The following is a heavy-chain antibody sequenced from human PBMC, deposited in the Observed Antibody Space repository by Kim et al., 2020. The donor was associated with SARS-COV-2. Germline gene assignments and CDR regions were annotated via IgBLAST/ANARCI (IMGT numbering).Heavy chain of an antibody. Sequence: SETLSLTCAVYGGSFSGIYWSWFRQPPGKGLEWIGEINHIRSTNYNPSLKSRVTMSVDTSKNQFSLKLSSVTAADAAVYYCARQSLVPVRRNYSYSYMD. CDR2: INHIRST. CDR3: ARQSLVPVRRNYSYSYMD. J-gene: IGHJ6*03. CDR1: GGSFSGIY. D-gene: IGHD2-8*02. V-gene: IGHV4-34*01.